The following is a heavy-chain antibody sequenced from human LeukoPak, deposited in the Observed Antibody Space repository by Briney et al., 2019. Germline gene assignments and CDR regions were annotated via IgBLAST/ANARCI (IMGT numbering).Heavy chain of an antibody. CDR1: GFTFDDFA. CDR2: ISWNSAGI. J-gene: IGHJ6*03. D-gene: IGHD4-17*01. CDR3: AKGHPSNTVHYYMDV. Sequence: PPGGSLRLSCAASGFTFDDFAMHWVRQAPGKGLEWVSGISWNSAGIAYADSVKGRFTISRDNAKNSLYLQMNSLRGEDMALYYCAKGHPSNTVHYYMDVWGKGAMVTVSS. V-gene: IGHV3-9*03.